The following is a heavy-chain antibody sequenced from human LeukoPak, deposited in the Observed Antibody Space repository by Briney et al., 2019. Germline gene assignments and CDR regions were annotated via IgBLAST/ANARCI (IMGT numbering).Heavy chain of an antibody. CDR1: GGSISSSSYY. CDR3: ARQGDCGSTSCYSSYYFYYYMDV. Sequence: SETLSLTCTVSGGSISSSSYYWDWIRQPPGKGLEWIGSICYSGSTYYNPSRKSRVTISVDTSKNQFSLKLSSLTAADTAVYYCARQGDCGSTSCYSSYYFYYYMDVWGKGTTVTISS. CDR2: ICYSGST. J-gene: IGHJ6*03. D-gene: IGHD2-2*02. V-gene: IGHV4-39*01.